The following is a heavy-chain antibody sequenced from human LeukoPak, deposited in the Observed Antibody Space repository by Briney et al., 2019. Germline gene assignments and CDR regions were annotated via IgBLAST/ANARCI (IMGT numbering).Heavy chain of an antibody. Sequence: GSLRLSCAASGFTFSSYEMNWVRQPPGKGLEWIGEINHSGSTNYNPSLKSRVTISVDTSKNQFSLKLSSVTAADTAVFYCARVSVGAFDIWGQGTMVTVSS. J-gene: IGHJ3*02. V-gene: IGHV4-34*01. CDR2: INHSGST. CDR3: ARVSVGAFDI. CDR1: GFTFSSYE.